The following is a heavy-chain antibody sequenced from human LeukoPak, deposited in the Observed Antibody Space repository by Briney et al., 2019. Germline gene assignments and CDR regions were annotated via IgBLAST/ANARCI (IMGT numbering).Heavy chain of an antibody. V-gene: IGHV1-2*02. CDR3: ARAGRWLQSVTHYYMDV. CDR2: INPNSGGT. CDR1: GYTFTGYY. Sequence: GASVKVSGKASGYTFTGYYMHWVRQAPGQGLEWMGWINPNSGGTNHAQKFQGRVTMTRDTSISTAYMELSRLRSDDTAVYYCARAGRWLQSVTHYYMDVWGKGTTVTISS. J-gene: IGHJ6*03. D-gene: IGHD5-24*01.